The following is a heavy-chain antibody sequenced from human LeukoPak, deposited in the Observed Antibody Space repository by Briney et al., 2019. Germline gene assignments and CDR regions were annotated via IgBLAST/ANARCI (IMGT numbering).Heavy chain of an antibody. J-gene: IGHJ6*03. Sequence: GGSLRLSCAASGFTFSDYYMSWIRQAPGKGLEWVSYISSSGSTIYYADSVKGRFTISRDNAKNSLYLQMNSLRAEDTAVYYCARARYNWNYPSYMDVWGKGTTVTVSS. CDR2: ISSSGSTI. CDR3: ARARYNWNYPSYMDV. D-gene: IGHD1-7*01. V-gene: IGHV3-11*01. CDR1: GFTFSDYY.